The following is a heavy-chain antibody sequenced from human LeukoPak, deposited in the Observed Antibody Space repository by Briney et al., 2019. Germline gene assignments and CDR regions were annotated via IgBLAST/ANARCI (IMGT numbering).Heavy chain of an antibody. D-gene: IGHD3-9*01. V-gene: IGHV1-2*06. Sequence: ASVKVSCKASGYTFTGYYMHWVRQAPGQGLEWMGRINPNSGGTNYAQKFQGRVTMTRDTCISTAYMERSRLRSDDTAVYYCAREDDILTGCIDYWGQGTLVTVSS. J-gene: IGHJ4*02. CDR1: GYTFTGYY. CDR3: AREDDILTGCIDY. CDR2: INPNSGGT.